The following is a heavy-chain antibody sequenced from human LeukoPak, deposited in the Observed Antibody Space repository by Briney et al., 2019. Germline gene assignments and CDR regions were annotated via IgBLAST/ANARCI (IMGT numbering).Heavy chain of an antibody. CDR3: ARGYSYVYY. CDR2: ISYDGSNK. CDR1: GFTFSSYA. Sequence: GGSLRLSCAASGFTFSSYAMHWVRQAPGKGLEWVAVISYDGSNKYYADSVKGRFTISRDNSKNTLYLQMNSLRAEDTAVYYCARGYSYVYYWGQGTLVTVSS. D-gene: IGHD5-18*01. J-gene: IGHJ4*02. V-gene: IGHV3-30-3*01.